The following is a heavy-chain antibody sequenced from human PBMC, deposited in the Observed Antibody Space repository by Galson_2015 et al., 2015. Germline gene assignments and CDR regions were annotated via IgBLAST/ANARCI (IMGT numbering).Heavy chain of an antibody. V-gene: IGHV3-21*01. Sequence: SLRLSCAASGFTFSSYSMNWVRRAPGKGLEWVSSISSSSSYIYYADSVKGRFTISRDNAKNSLYLQMNSLRAEDTAVYYCARILGWELLYYYGMDVWGQGTTVTVSS. D-gene: IGHD1-26*01. CDR2: ISSSSSYI. J-gene: IGHJ6*02. CDR1: GFTFSSYS. CDR3: ARILGWELLYYYGMDV.